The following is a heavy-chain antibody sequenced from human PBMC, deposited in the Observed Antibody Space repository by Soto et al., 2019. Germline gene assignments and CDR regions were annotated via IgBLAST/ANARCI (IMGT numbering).Heavy chain of an antibody. CDR2: MYYSWRT. CDR1: GGSISSTSYY. V-gene: IGHV4-39*01. CDR3: ARSSSRGFRSLEWVDRPDC. D-gene: IGHD3-3*01. J-gene: IGHJ4*02. Sequence: SETLSLSSTVSGGSISSTSYYWGWIRLPPGKGLEWSGSMYYSWRTYYNPALKSRVTMSVDTSKNQVSLKLRSVTAADTAVYYCARSSSRGFRSLEWVDRPDCWGQGTTVTVSS.